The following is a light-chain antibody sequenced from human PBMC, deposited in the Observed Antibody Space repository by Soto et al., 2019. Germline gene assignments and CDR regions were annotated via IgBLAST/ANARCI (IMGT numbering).Light chain of an antibody. J-gene: IGLJ2*01. V-gene: IGLV2-8*01. Sequence: QSALTQPPSASGSPGQSVTIYCTGNVSDVGTYDYVSWYQQFPGKAPTLMIYEVTRRPSGVPDRFSGSKSGNTASLTVSGLQAEDEAHYYCSSYGGNNNVLFGGGTKVTVL. CDR2: EVT. CDR1: VSDVGTYDY. CDR3: SSYGGNNNVL.